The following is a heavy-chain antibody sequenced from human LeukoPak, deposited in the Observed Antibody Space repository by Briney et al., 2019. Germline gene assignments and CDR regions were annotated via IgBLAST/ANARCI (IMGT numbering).Heavy chain of an antibody. CDR3: ARRSRSGYFLDS. J-gene: IGHJ4*02. Sequence: PSETLSLNCIVSGGSMSGYYWSWIRQPPGKGLEWIGYTFSSGATTYNPSLKSRVTISVDTSGSQFSLNLSSVTAADTAVYFCARRSRSGYFLDSWGQGTLVTVSS. V-gene: IGHV4-4*09. CDR1: GGSMSGYY. D-gene: IGHD5-12*01. CDR2: TFSSGAT.